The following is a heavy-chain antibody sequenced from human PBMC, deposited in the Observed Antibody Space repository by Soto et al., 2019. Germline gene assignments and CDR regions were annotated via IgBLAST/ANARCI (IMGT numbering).Heavy chain of an antibody. CDR1: VYTHTVLS. Sequence: ASVKVSCKVSVYTHTVLSIRWVIQAPGKRLEWMGGFDPEDGETIYAQKFQGRVTMTEDTSKDTAYMELSSLRSEDTAVYYCATATEWLSKFDYWGQGTLVTVSS. V-gene: IGHV1-24*01. J-gene: IGHJ4*02. CDR3: ATATEWLSKFDY. CDR2: FDPEDGET. D-gene: IGHD3-3*01.